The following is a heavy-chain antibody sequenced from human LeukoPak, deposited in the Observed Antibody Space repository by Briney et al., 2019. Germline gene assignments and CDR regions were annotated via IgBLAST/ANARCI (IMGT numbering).Heavy chain of an antibody. CDR2: MNPNSGNT. D-gene: IGHD5-12*01. V-gene: IGHV1-8*01. J-gene: IGHJ4*02. CDR3: ARGQDVIVATIDFDY. CDR1: GYTFTIYD. Sequence: ASVKVSCKASGYTFTIYDINWVRQATGQGLEWMGWMNPNSGNTGYAQKFQGRVTMTRNTSISTAYMELSSLRSEDTAVYYCARGQDVIVATIDFDYWGQGTLVTVSS.